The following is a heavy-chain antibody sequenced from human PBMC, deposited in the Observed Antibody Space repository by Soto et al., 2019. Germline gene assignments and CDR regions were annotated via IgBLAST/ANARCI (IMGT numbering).Heavy chain of an antibody. CDR1: GGSFSGYY. J-gene: IGHJ4*02. V-gene: IGHV4-34*01. CDR3: ARVRIWFGELLPLDY. D-gene: IGHD3-10*01. CDR2: INHIGST. Sequence: QVQLQQWGAGLLKPSETLSLTCAVYGGSFSGYYWSWIRQPPGKGLEWIGEINHIGSTNYNPSLKSRVTISVDTSKNQFSLKLRSVTAADTAVYYCARVRIWFGELLPLDYWGQGTLVTVSS.